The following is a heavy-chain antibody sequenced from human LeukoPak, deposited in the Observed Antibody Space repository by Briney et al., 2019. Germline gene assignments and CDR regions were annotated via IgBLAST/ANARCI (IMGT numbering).Heavy chain of an antibody. D-gene: IGHD6-13*01. CDR1: GFNFGDYA. CDR2: IRSKAYGGTT. J-gene: IGHJ4*02. V-gene: IGHV3-49*04. Sequence: PGRSLRLSCTASGFNFGDYAMSWVRQAPGKGLEWVGFIRSKAYGGTTEYAASVKGRFTISRDDSKSIAYLQMNSLKTEDTGVYYCTRDSRSGYSSRGGDYWGQGTLVTVSS. CDR3: TRDSRSGYSSRGGDY.